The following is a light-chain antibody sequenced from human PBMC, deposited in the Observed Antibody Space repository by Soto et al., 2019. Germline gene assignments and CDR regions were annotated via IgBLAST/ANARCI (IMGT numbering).Light chain of an antibody. Sequence: DIQMTQSPSSLSASVGDRVTITCPASQSISIYLTWYQQKPGNAPRLLIYTASTLQSGVPSRFSGSGSGTDFTLTISSLQPEDFATYFCQQSYSSPTFGQGTKWIS. V-gene: IGKV1-39*01. CDR1: QSISIY. CDR2: TAS. J-gene: IGKJ1*01. CDR3: QQSYSSPT.